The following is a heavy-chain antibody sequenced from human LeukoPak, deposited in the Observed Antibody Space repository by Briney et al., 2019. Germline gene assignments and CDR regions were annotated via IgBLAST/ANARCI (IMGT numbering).Heavy chain of an antibody. J-gene: IGHJ5*02. Sequence: PSETLSLTCTVSGGSISSGGYYWSWIRQHPGKGLEWIGYIYYSGSTYYNPSLKSRVTISVDTSKNQFSLKLSSVTAADTAVYYCARGTSRYSSSTSCYMWGNWFDPWGQGTLVTVSS. CDR3: ARGTSRYSSSTSCYMWGNWFDP. CDR2: IYYSGST. D-gene: IGHD2-2*02. V-gene: IGHV4-31*03. CDR1: GGSISSGGYY.